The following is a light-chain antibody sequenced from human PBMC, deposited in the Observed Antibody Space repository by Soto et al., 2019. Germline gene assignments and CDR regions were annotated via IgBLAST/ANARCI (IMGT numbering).Light chain of an antibody. CDR1: QGITDY. J-gene: IGKJ5*01. CDR3: QSYNTARPT. CDR2: GAS. V-gene: IGKV1-27*01. Sequence: DSQMTQSPSSLSASVGDRVTITCRASQGITDYVAWYQQYPGKVPKLLIYGASTVQSGVPSRFSGSGSGTDFTLTISGLQPEDLATYYCQSYNTARPTFGQGTRLEIK.